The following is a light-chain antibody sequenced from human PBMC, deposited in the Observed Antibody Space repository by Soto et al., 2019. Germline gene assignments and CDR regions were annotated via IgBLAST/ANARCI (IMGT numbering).Light chain of an antibody. CDR1: QTVSSNY. J-gene: IGKJ5*01. V-gene: IGKV3-20*01. CDR3: QQYTGPPTT. CDR2: GAS. Sequence: EIILTQSAYTLSWSPGDRATLSCRASQTVSSNYLAWCQQRPGQAPRLPIYGASTRAAGIPDRFSGSGSGTDFNLTITRLETEDSAVYFCQQYTGPPTTFGQGTRLEIK.